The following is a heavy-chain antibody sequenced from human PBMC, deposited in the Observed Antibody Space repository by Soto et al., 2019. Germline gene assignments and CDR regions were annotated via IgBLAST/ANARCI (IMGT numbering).Heavy chain of an antibody. CDR2: IRGSGGGI. D-gene: IGHD2-15*01. V-gene: IGHV3-23*01. J-gene: IGHJ5*02. CDR3: AKNPSLIVVALFDP. Sequence: EVQLLESGGGLVQPGGSLRVSCTASGFTFSNYGMSWVRQGPGKGLEWVSSIRGSGGGIYYADSVRGRITISRDTSKNTLYLQMNGLRVEDTAVYYCAKNPSLIVVALFDPWGQGTLVTVSS. CDR1: GFTFSNYG.